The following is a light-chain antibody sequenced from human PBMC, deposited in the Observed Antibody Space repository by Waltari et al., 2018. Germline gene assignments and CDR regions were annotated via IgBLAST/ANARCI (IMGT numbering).Light chain of an antibody. CDR3: GAWDSSLSAFI. CDR2: DNN. V-gene: IGLV1-51*01. J-gene: IGLJ1*01. Sequence: QSVLTQPPSVSGDPGQRVTISCSGGTSNIGSYYVYWYLQLPGTAPKLLVYDNNKRPSGISDRISCSTSGTTAALTITGLQPGDDAAYYCGAWDSSLSAFIFGAGTRLTVL. CDR1: TSNIGSYY.